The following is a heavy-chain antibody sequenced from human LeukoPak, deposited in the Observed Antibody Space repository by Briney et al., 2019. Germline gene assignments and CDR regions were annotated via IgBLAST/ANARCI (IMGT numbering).Heavy chain of an antibody. CDR1: GFTFSNYG. V-gene: IGHV3-30*18. CDR2: ISYDGTNK. J-gene: IGHJ4*02. D-gene: IGHD3-22*01. CDR3: AKGYFYDSSGYYGGDY. Sequence: GGSLRLSCAASGFTFSNYGMHWVRQAPGKGLEWVTVISYDGTNKYYADSVKGRFTISRDNSKNTLYLQMNSLRAEDTAVYYYAKGYFYDSSGYYGGDYWGQGTLVTVSS.